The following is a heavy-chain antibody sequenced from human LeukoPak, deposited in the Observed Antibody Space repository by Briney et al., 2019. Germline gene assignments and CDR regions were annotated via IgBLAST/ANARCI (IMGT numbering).Heavy chain of an antibody. J-gene: IGHJ6*04. Sequence: SETLSLTCAVYGGSFSGYYWSWIRQPPGKGLEWIGEINHSGSTNYNPSLKSRVTISVDTSKNQFSLKLSSVTAADTAVYYCAKGVTIFGVVTPLDVWGKGTTVTVSS. CDR2: INHSGST. CDR3: AKGVTIFGVVTPLDV. V-gene: IGHV4-34*01. CDR1: GGSFSGYY. D-gene: IGHD3-3*01.